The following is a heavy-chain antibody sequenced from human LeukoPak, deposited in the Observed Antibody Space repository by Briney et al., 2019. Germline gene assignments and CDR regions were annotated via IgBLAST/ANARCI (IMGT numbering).Heavy chain of an antibody. D-gene: IGHD5-24*01. V-gene: IGHV1-24*01. CDR1: GYTLTELS. J-gene: IGHJ4*02. CDR2: FDPEDGET. CDR3: ARALRRDGYNY. Sequence: ASVKVSCKVSGYTLTELSMHWVRQAPGKGLEWMGGFDPEDGETIYAQKFQGRVTITTDESTSTAYMELSSLRSEDTAVYYCARALRRDGYNYWGQGTLVTVSS.